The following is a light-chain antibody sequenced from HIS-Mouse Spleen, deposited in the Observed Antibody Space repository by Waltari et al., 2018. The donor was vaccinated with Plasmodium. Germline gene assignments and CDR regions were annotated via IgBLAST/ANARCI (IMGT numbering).Light chain of an antibody. CDR2: GAA. CDR3: QQYGSSPIT. Sequence: EIVLTQSPGTLSLSPGERATLSCRASQSVSSSYLAWYQQKTGQAPRLLILGAASRATGIPDRFSGSGSGTDFTLTISRLEPEDFAVYYCQQYGSSPITFGQGTRLEIK. J-gene: IGKJ5*01. CDR1: QSVSSSY. V-gene: IGKV3-20*01.